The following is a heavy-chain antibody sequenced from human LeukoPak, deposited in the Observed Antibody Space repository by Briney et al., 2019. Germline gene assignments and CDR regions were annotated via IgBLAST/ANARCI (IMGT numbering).Heavy chain of an antibody. CDR1: GFTFSSYA. D-gene: IGHD5-18*01. J-gene: IGHJ6*03. CDR3: AKDHITAMVSVYYYYMDV. CDR2: ISYDGSNK. V-gene: IGHV3-30*04. Sequence: GGSLRLSCAASGFTFSSYAMHWVRQAPGKGLEWVAVISYDGSNKYYADSVKGRFTISRDNSKNTLYLQMNSLRAEDTAVYYCAKDHITAMVSVYYYYMDVWGKGTTVTVSS.